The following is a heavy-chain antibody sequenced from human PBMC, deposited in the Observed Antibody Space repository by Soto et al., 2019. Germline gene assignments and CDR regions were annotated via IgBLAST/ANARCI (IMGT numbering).Heavy chain of an antibody. V-gene: IGHV4-39*01. Sequence: ASETLSLTCTVSGGSISSSSYYWGWIRQPPGKGLEWIGSIYYSGSTYYNPSLKSRVTISVDTSKNQFSLKLSSVTAADTAVYYCARHPIRSLEWLSSSYYYGMDVWGQGTTVTVSS. CDR2: IYYSGST. D-gene: IGHD3-3*01. CDR1: GGSISSSSYY. CDR3: ARHPIRSLEWLSSSYYYGMDV. J-gene: IGHJ6*02.